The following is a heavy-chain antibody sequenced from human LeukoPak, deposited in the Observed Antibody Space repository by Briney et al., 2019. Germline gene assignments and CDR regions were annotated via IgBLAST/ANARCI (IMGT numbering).Heavy chain of an antibody. Sequence: ASVKVSCKASGYTFTRYDMHWVRQAPGQGLEWMGIINSSGGSINYAQKFQGRVTMTRDTSTSTVYMELSSLRSEDTAVYYCARDGWFYYDSSDYSGFDYWGQGTLVTVSS. D-gene: IGHD3-22*01. CDR3: ARDGWFYYDSSDYSGFDY. CDR1: GYTFTRYD. V-gene: IGHV1-46*01. CDR2: INSSGGSI. J-gene: IGHJ4*02.